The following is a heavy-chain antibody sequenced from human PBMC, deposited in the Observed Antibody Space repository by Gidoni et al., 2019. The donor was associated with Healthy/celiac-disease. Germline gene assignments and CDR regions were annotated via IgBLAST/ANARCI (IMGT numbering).Heavy chain of an antibody. J-gene: IGHJ6*03. D-gene: IGHD4-4*01. CDR3: AKDALTVTTLYYMDV. CDR1: GFTFDDYA. Sequence: EVQLVESGGGLVQPGRSLRLSCAASGFTFDDYAMPWVRQAPGKGLEWVSGISWNSGSIGYADSVKGRFTISRVNAKNSLYLQMNSLRAEDTALYYCAKDALTVTTLYYMDVWGKGTTVTVSS. CDR2: ISWNSGSI. V-gene: IGHV3-9*01.